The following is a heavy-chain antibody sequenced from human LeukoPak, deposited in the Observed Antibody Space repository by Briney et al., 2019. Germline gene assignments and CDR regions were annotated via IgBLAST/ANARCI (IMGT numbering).Heavy chain of an antibody. V-gene: IGHV4-4*07. D-gene: IGHD4-23*01. CDR1: GGSISSYY. J-gene: IGHJ4*02. CDR3: ASVNGGNSYYYFDY. CDR2: IYTSGST. Sequence: KPSETLSLTCTVSGGSISSYYWSWIRQPAGKGLEWVGRIYTSGSTNYNPSLKSRVTMSVDTSKNQFSLKLSSVTAADTAVYYCASVNGGNSYYYFDYWGQGTLVTVSS.